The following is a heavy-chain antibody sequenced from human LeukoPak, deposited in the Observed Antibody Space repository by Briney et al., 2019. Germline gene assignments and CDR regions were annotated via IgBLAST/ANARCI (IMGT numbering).Heavy chain of an antibody. CDR1: GFTFSSYS. V-gene: IGHV3-21*01. CDR2: ISSTSIYK. D-gene: IGHD5-12*01. CDR3: ARDHGYAFDY. J-gene: IGHJ4*02. Sequence: GGSLRLSCAASGFTFSSYSMNWVRQAPGKGLEWVSSISSTSIYKYYADSVKGRFTISRDNAKDSLFLQMNSLRAEDTAIYYCARDHGYAFDYWGQGTLVTVSS.